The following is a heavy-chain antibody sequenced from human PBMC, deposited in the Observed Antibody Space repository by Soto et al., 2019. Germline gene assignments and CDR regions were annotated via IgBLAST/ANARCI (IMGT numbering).Heavy chain of an antibody. V-gene: IGHV1-69*02. J-gene: IGHJ4*02. D-gene: IGHD3-10*01. CDR3: ARLWFGDADY. Sequence: QVQLVQSGAEVKKPGSSVKVSCKASGGTFSSYTISWVRQAPGQGLEWMGRIIPILGIANYAQKFKGRVTITADKSTSTAYMELSILRSEDTAVYSCARLWFGDADYWGQGTLVTVSS. CDR1: GGTFSSYT. CDR2: IIPILGIA.